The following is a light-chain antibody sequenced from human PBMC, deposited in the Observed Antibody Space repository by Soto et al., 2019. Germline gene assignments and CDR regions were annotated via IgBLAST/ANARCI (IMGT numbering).Light chain of an antibody. CDR2: DAS. J-gene: IGKJ3*01. CDR1: HDITSY. Sequence: DIQMTQSPSSLSASVGDRVTITCQASHDITSYLNWYQHKPGKDPKLLIYDASILEAGVPSRFSGSGSGADFTFTISSLQPEDVATYYCQKCDYLPIFGPGTTVDFK. V-gene: IGKV1-33*01. CDR3: QKCDYLPI.